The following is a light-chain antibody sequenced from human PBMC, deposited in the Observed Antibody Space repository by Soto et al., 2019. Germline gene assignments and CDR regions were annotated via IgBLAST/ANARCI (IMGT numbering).Light chain of an antibody. CDR2: SVS. CDR1: QDVSTW. Sequence: QMTHTPATVTRSVRDRLTPTPRASQDVSTWLAWYQQKPGKAPRSLIYSVSTLQSGVPSRFSGSGSGTEFSLTISSLQPEDFATYYCQQYYSYPITFGQGTRLEIK. J-gene: IGKJ5*01. CDR3: QQYYSYPIT. V-gene: IGKV1D-16*01.